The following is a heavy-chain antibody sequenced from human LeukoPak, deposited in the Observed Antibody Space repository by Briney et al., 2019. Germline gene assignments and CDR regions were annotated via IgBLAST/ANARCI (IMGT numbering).Heavy chain of an antibody. V-gene: IGHV3-43*01. Sequence: GGSLRLSCAASGFTFDDYTMHWVRQAPGKGLEWVSLISWDGGSTYYADSVKGRFTISRDNSKNSLYLQMNSLRTEDTALYYCAKDVYGSGNYYYYMDVWGKGTTVTVSS. CDR2: ISWDGGST. J-gene: IGHJ6*03. D-gene: IGHD3-10*01. CDR1: GFTFDDYT. CDR3: AKDVYGSGNYYYYMDV.